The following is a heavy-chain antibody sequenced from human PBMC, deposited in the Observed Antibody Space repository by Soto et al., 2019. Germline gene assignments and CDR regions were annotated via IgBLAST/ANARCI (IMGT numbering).Heavy chain of an antibody. CDR2: IIPIFGTA. CDR1: GYTFTSYG. CDR3: AKGPFRFGSREYYFDY. J-gene: IGHJ4*02. V-gene: IGHV1-69*06. Sequence: SVKVSCKASGYTFTSYGISWVRQAPGQGLEWMGGIIPIFGTASYAQKFQGRVTITADKSTSTAYMELSSLRSEDTAVYYCAKGPFRFGSREYYFDYWGQGTLVTVSS. D-gene: IGHD2-15*01.